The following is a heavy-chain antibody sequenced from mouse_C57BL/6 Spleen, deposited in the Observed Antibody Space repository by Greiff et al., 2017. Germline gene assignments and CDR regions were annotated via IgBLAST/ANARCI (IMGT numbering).Heavy chain of an antibody. CDR2: IYPRSGNT. CDR1: GYTFTSYG. CDR3: ARWEDSSGYGY. Sequence: VMLVESGAELARPGASVKLSCKASGYTFTSYGISWVKQKTGQGLEWIGEIYPRSGNTYYNEKFKGKATLTADKSSSTAYMELRSLTSEDSAVYFCARWEDSSGYGYWGQGTTLTVSS. J-gene: IGHJ2*01. D-gene: IGHD3-2*02. V-gene: IGHV1-81*01.